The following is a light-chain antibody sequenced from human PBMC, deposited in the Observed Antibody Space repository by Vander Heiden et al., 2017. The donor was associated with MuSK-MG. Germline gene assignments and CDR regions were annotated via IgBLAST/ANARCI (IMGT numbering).Light chain of an antibody. J-gene: IGLJ2*01. CDR1: NIGNKS. CDR2: DDS. V-gene: IGLV3-21*02. CDR3: QVWGSSSDQRV. Sequence: SYVLTQPPSVSVAPGQTARITCGGNNIGNKSVHWYQQKPGQASVGGVYDDSDRPSGIPERFSGSNSGNTATLTISRVEAGDEADYYCQVWGSSSDQRVFGGGTKLTVL.